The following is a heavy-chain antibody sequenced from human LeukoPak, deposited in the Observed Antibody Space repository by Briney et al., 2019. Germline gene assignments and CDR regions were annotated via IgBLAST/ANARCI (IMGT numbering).Heavy chain of an antibody. CDR1: GFTFSDYY. Sequence: PGGSLRLSCAASGFTFSDYYMTWIRQAPGKGLECISYISGGYTTIYYADSVKGRFTISRDNAKNSLYLQMNGLRDEDTAVYYCARIAGYSGYAIDFWGQGTLVTVSS. CDR2: ISGGYTTI. CDR3: ARIAGYSGYAIDF. J-gene: IGHJ4*02. V-gene: IGHV3-11*01. D-gene: IGHD5-12*01.